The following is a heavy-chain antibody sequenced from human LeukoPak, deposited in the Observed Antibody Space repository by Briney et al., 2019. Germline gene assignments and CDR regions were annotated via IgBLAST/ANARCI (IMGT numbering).Heavy chain of an antibody. CDR2: NYYSGST. CDR3: ARVSLPMTTVVDNWFDP. D-gene: IGHD4-23*01. J-gene: IGHJ5*02. Sequence: SETLSLTCTVSGGSISSSSYYWGWIRQPPGKGLEWIGSNYYSGSTYYNPSLKSRVTISVDTSKNQFSLKLSSVTAADTAVYYCARVSLPMTTVVDNWFDPWGQGTLVTVSS. V-gene: IGHV4-39*01. CDR1: GGSISSSSYY.